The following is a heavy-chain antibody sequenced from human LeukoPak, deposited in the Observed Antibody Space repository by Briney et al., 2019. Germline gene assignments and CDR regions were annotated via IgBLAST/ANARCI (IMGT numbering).Heavy chain of an antibody. J-gene: IGHJ4*02. CDR1: GFTFSSYW. CDR2: IKQDGSEK. D-gene: IGHD3-22*01. Sequence: GGSLRLSCAASGFTFSSYWMSWVRQAPGKGLEWVANIKQDGSEKYYVDSVKGRFTISRDNAKNSLYLQMNSLRAEDTAVYYCARDGYYDSSGPTDYWGQGTLVTVSS. V-gene: IGHV3-7*01. CDR3: ARDGYYDSSGPTDY.